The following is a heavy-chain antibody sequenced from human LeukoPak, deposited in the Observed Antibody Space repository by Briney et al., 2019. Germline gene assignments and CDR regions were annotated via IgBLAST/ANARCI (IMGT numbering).Heavy chain of an antibody. D-gene: IGHD5-24*01. J-gene: IGHJ4*02. CDR3: ARAMGDGYTGVRGEFDY. CDR2: INPSGGST. V-gene: IGHV1-46*01. CDR1: GYTFARYC. Sequence: ASVKVSCKASGYTFARYCMHWVRQAPGQGLEWMGIINPSGGSTSYTQKFQGRVTMTRDTSTSTVYLEQSSLRSEDTAVYYCARAMGDGYTGVRGEFDYWGQGTLVTVSS.